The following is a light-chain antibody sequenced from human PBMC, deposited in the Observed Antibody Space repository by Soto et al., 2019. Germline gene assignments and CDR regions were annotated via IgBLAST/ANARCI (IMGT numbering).Light chain of an antibody. Sequence: EIVLTQSPGTRSFYPLGRATLSCRASQTVGSYLAWFRQTPGQAPRLLIYGASTRATAIPARFSGSGSGTEFTLSISSLQSEDFAVYYCQQYNTWPRTFGQGTKVDI. J-gene: IGKJ1*01. CDR3: QQYNTWPRT. CDR2: GAS. V-gene: IGKV3-15*01. CDR1: QTVGSY.